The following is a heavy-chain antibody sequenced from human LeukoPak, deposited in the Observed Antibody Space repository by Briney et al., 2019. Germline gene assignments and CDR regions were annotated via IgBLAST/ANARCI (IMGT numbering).Heavy chain of an antibody. D-gene: IGHD1-1*01. CDR3: ARTTGALPFDL. V-gene: IGHV3-7*01. Sequence: GGSLRLPCVASGFTFRSYWMSWVRQAPGKGLEWVANIRQDGSGKYYVDSVKGRFTISRDNAENSVYLEMNSLRAEDTAVYHCARTTGALPFDLWGQGTLVTVSP. J-gene: IGHJ5*02. CDR1: GFTFRSYW. CDR2: IRQDGSGK.